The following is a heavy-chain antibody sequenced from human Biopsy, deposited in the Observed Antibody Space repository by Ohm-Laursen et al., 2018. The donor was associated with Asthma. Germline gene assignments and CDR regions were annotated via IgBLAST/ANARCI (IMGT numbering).Heavy chain of an antibody. V-gene: IGHV3-30*03. J-gene: IGHJ3*02. CDR3: VRDGTDDAFDI. D-gene: IGHD1-1*01. CDR2: ISKDASTQ. Sequence: CLSLGCIERGLSLRNFVIYWVRAAPGRGLEWVEVISKDASTQDYADSVKGRFTMARDNSKNTLDLQMNSLREEDTAVYYCVRDGTDDAFDIWGQGTVVSVSS. CDR1: GLSLRNFV.